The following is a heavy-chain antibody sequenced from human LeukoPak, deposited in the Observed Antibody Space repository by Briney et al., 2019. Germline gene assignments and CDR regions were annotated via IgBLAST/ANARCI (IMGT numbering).Heavy chain of an antibody. CDR1: GYTLTGLS. CDR3: AFMVRGVRNFDY. J-gene: IGHJ4*02. Sequence: ASVKVSCKVSGYTLTGLSMHWVRQAPGKGLEWMGGFDPEDGETIYAQKFQGRVTMTEDTSTDTAYMELSSLRSEDTAVYYCAFMVRGVRNFDYWGQGTLVTVSS. D-gene: IGHD3-10*01. CDR2: FDPEDGET. V-gene: IGHV1-24*01.